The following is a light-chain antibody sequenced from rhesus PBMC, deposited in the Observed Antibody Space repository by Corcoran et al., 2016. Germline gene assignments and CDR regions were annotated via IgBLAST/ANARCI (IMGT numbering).Light chain of an antibody. CDR2: GAS. CDR1: QSVRHY. CDR3: YQHSSDYS. V-gene: IGKV3-10*01. J-gene: IGKJ2*01. Sequence: QVELTQSPATLSLSPGERATLSCRASQSVRHYLAWYQQKPGQAPRLLIHGASTRATGVPDRVSGSGSGTDCTLTISSLEPEDVGFYHCYQHSSDYSFGQGTKVEIK.